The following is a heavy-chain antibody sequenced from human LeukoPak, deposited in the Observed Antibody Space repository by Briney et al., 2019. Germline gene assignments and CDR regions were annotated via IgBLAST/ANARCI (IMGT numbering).Heavy chain of an antibody. J-gene: IGHJ4*02. CDR1: EYIFTDNY. D-gene: IGHD3-9*01. V-gene: IGHV1-2*02. CDR3: ARGGDNYDILTQ. Sequence: ASMNVSCKASEYIFTDNYIHWVRQPHGQGLERMGWINPHSGGTNYAQNFQDRVTMTGDTSISTAYMELSRLRSDDTAIYYCARGGDNYDILTQWGQGTLVTVSS. CDR2: INPHSGGT.